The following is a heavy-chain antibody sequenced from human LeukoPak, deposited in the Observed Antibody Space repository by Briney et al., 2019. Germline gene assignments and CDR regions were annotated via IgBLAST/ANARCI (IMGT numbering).Heavy chain of an antibody. CDR2: IYYSGST. J-gene: IGHJ4*02. V-gene: IGHV4-59*08. CDR1: GGSISSYY. D-gene: IGHD1-26*01. Sequence: PSETLTLTCTASGGSISSYYWSWIRQPPGKGLEWIGYIYYSGSTNYNPSLKSRVTISVDKSKNQLSLKLSSVTAADTAVYYCARQSGRIFAYWGQGTLVTVSS. CDR3: ARQSGRIFAY.